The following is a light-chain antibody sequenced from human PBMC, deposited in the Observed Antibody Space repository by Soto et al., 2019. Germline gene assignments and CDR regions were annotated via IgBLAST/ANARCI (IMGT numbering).Light chain of an antibody. CDR2: GAS. V-gene: IGKV3-20*01. CDR1: QSVNNSY. CDR3: QHYRTS. Sequence: EIGLTQSRGTLSLSPGERATLSCRASQSVNNSYLAWYQQKPGQAPRQLIYGASSRATGIPDRFSGSGSGTDFTLTITRLEPEDFAVYYCQHYRTSFGGGTRVEIK. J-gene: IGKJ4*01.